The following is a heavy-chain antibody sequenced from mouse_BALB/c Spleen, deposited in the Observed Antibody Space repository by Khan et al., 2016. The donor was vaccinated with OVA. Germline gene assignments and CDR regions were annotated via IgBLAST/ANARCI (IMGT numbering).Heavy chain of an antibody. D-gene: IGHD2-10*01. V-gene: IGHV9-3-1*01. CDR3: ARPPYFSYVLDS. CDR1: GYTFTNYG. CDR2: INTYTGEP. Sequence: QIQLVQSGPELKKPGETVKISCKASGYTFTNYGMNWVKQAPGKGLKWMGWINTYTGEPTYADDFKGRFVFSLETSASTAYLQIDNLKNEDTATXFCARPPYFSYVLDSWGQGTSVTVSS. J-gene: IGHJ4*01.